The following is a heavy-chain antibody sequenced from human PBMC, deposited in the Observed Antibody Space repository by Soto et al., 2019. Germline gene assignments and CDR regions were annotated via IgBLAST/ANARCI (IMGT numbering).Heavy chain of an antibody. J-gene: IGHJ4*02. CDR3: APPEGGGGY. Sequence: EVQLVESGGGLIQPGGSLRLSCAVSGFTVSNNYMSWVRQAPGKGLEGVSVIYSGGYTAYGDSVKGRFTISRDNSKNTLYLQTNGPRANVRAVFFGAPPEGGGGYWCQGTLVTVSS. V-gene: IGHV3-53*01. D-gene: IGHD3-16*01. CDR1: GFTVSNNY. CDR2: IYSGGYT.